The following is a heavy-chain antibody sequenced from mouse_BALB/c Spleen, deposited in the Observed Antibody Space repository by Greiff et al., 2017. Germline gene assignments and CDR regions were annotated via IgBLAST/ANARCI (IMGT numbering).Heavy chain of an antibody. J-gene: IGHJ1*01. CDR1: GYAFSSYW. D-gene: IGHD1-1*01. CDR2: IYPGDGDT. Sequence: LVESGAELVRPGSSVKISCKASGYAFSSYWMNWVKQRPGQGLEWIGQIYPGDGDTNYNGKFKGKATLTADKSSSTAYMQLSSLTSEDSAVYFCARPLYGSSSNWYFDVWGAGTTVTVSS. V-gene: IGHV1-80*01. CDR3: ARPLYGSSSNWYFDV.